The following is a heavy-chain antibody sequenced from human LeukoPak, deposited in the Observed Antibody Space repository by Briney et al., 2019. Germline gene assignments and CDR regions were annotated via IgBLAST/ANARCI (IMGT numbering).Heavy chain of an antibody. CDR2: ISAYNGNT. J-gene: IGHJ4*02. CDR3: ARGPPSYYYDSPGQPFDY. V-gene: IGHV1-18*01. D-gene: IGHD3-22*01. CDR1: GYTFTSYG. Sequence: GASVKVSCKASGYTFTSYGISWVRQAPGQGLAWMGWISAYNGNTNYAQKLQGRVTMTTDTSTSTAYMELRSLRSDDTAVYYCARGPPSYYYDSPGQPFDYWGQGTLVTVSS.